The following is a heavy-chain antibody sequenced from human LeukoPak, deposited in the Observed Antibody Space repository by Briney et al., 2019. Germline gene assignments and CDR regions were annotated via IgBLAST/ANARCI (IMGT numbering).Heavy chain of an antibody. CDR2: IIPIFGTA. CDR3: ARDRGGDSFDY. Sequence: SVKVSCKASGGTFSSYAISWVRQAPGQGLEWMGGIIPIFGTANYAQKFQGRVTVTADKSTSTAYMELSSLRSEDTAVYYCARDRGGDSFDYWGQGTLVTVSS. CDR1: GGTFSSYA. V-gene: IGHV1-69*06. J-gene: IGHJ4*02. D-gene: IGHD3-10*01.